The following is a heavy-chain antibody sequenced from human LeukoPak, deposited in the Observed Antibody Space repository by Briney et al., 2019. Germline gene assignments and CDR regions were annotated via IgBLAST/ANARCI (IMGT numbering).Heavy chain of an antibody. V-gene: IGHV4-39*01. Sequence: PSETLSLICTVSGGSISSSSYYWGWIRQPPGKGLGWIGSIYYSGSTYSNPSLKGRVTISVDTSKNQFSLKLSSVTAADTAVYYCANQEYDAFDIWGQGTMVTVSS. CDR1: GGSISSSSYY. CDR3: ANQEYDAFDI. J-gene: IGHJ3*02. CDR2: IYYSGST. D-gene: IGHD2/OR15-2a*01.